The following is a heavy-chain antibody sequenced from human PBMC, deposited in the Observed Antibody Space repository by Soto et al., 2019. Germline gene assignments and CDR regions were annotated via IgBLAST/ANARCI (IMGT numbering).Heavy chain of an antibody. D-gene: IGHD6-6*01. V-gene: IGHV6-1*01. CDR3: ARDLRSYRAAPTYYYCYGMDV. J-gene: IGHJ6*02. CDR2: TYYRSKWYN. CDR1: GDSVSSNSAA. Sequence: SQTLSLTCAISGDSVSSNSAAWNWIRQSPSRGLEWLGRTYYRSKWYNDYAVSVKSRITINPYTSKNQFSLQLNSVSPEDTAVYYCARDLRSYRAAPTYYYCYGMDVRGQGTTITV.